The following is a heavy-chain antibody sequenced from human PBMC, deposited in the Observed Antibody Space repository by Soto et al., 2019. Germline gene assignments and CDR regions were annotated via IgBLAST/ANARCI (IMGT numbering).Heavy chain of an antibody. Sequence: SQTLSLTCAITGDSVSSNSAGWSWVRQSPSRGLEWLGRTYYRSKWYYEYAVSVRGRITINPDTSKNQYSLQLNSVTPEDTAVYFCARGEQYSGRIFDYWGQGTPAPVSS. V-gene: IGHV6-1*01. CDR1: GDSVSSNSAG. D-gene: IGHD1-26*01. J-gene: IGHJ4*01. CDR3: ARGEQYSGRIFDY. CDR2: TYYRSKWYY.